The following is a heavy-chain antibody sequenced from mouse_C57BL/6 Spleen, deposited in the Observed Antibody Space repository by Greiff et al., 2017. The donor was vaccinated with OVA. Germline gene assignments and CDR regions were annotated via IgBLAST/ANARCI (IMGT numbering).Heavy chain of an antibody. D-gene: IGHD2-4*01. J-gene: IGHJ4*01. Sequence: QVQLQQSGAELVRPGTSVKLSCKASGYTFTSYWMHWVKQRPGQGLEWIGVIDPSDSYTNYNQKFKGKATLTVDTSSSTAYMQLSSLTSEDSAVYYCARRDYDVSYAMDYWGQGTSVTVSS. V-gene: IGHV1-59*01. CDR3: ARRDYDVSYAMDY. CDR1: GYTFTSYW. CDR2: IDPSDSYT.